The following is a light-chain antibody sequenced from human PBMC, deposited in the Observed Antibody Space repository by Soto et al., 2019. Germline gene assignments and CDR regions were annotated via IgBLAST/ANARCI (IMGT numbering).Light chain of an antibody. V-gene: IGLV2-8*01. CDR2: DVN. CDR1: SSDVGAHNY. Sequence: QSALTQPPSASGSTGQSLTISCTGTSSDVGAHNYVSWYQQNPGKAPKLMLYDVNKRPSGVPDRFSGSKSGNTASLTVSWLQAEDEADYYCSSYAGGNNWVFGGGTKLTVL. CDR3: SSYAGGNNWV. J-gene: IGLJ3*02.